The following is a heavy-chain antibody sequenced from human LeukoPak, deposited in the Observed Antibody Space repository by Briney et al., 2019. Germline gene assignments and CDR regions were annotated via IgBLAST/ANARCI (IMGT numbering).Heavy chain of an antibody. J-gene: IGHJ4*02. V-gene: IGHV3-21*01. CDR3: ARGPSGYHNT. Sequence: GGSLRLSCAASGFTFSSYSMNWVRQAPGKGLEWVSSISSSSSYIYYADSVKGRFTISRDNAKKSLFLRMNSLRAEDTAVYYCARGPSGYHNTGGQGTLVTVSS. CDR1: GFTFSSYS. CDR2: ISSSSSYI. D-gene: IGHD5-12*01.